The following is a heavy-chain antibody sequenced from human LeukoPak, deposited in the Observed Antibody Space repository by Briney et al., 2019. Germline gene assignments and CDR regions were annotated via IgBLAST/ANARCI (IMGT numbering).Heavy chain of an antibody. CDR2: ISYTGST. J-gene: IGHJ5*02. Sequence: PSETLSLTCTVSGSSISSNSYYWGWLRQPPGKGLEWIGTISYTGSTYYNPSLKSRVTISVDTSKNQFSLKLSSVTAADTAVYYCARGGEYYYDSSGYLNWFDPGGQGTLVTVYS. V-gene: IGHV4-39*07. CDR1: GSSISSNSYY. D-gene: IGHD3-22*01. CDR3: ARGGEYYYDSSGYLNWFDP.